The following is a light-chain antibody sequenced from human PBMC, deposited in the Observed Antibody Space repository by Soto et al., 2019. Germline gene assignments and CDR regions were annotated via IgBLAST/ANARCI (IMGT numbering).Light chain of an antibody. CDR2: DVS. V-gene: IGKV3-11*01. CDR1: ESVTDY. Sequence: EIVLTQSPATLSLSPGERGTLSCRASESVTDYLAWYQQKPGQAPRLLVYDVSNRAAGIPTRFSGGGSGTDFTLTISNXEPEDFAVYYCQQRSDWPWTFGQGTKVDIK. J-gene: IGKJ1*01. CDR3: QQRSDWPWT.